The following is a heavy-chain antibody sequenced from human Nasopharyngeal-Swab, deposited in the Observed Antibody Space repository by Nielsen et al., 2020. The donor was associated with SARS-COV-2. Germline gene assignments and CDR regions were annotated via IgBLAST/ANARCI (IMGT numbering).Heavy chain of an antibody. J-gene: IGHJ6*02. V-gene: IGHV4-34*01. D-gene: IGHD1-26*01. CDR3: ARPKTLGEEEGRDE. CDR2: INHSGST. Sequence: WIRQPPGKGLEWIGEINHSGSTNYNPSLKSRVTISVDTSKNQFSLKLSSVTAADTAVYYWARPKTLGEEEGRDEWGQGTTVTVSS.